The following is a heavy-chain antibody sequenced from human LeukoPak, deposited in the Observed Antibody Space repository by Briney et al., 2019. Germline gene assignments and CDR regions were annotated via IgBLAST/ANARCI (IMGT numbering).Heavy chain of an antibody. CDR1: GYTFTSYG. CDR2: ISTYNTNT. D-gene: IGHD6-6*01. CDR3: ARYSSSSLFFYGMDV. Sequence: ASVKVSCKASGYTFTSYGLTWVRQAPGQGLEWMGWISTYNTNTYYAQGLQGRVSMTTDTSTSTVYMELRSLRSDDTAVYYCARYSSSSLFFYGMDVWGQGTTVTVSS. J-gene: IGHJ6*02. V-gene: IGHV1-18*01.